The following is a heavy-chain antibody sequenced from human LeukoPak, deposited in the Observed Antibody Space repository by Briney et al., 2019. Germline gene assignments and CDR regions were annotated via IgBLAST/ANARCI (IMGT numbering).Heavy chain of an antibody. J-gene: IGHJ4*02. V-gene: IGHV4-59*08. Sequence: SETLSLTCTVSGGSIRSLYWNWIRQPPGKGLEWIGYIYYSGSTNYNPSLKSRVTISVDTSKNQFSLKLSSVTAADTAVYYCARRGLYGSGSYYNYDYWGQGTLVTVSS. CDR1: GGSIRSLY. CDR3: ARRGLYGSGSYYNYDY. D-gene: IGHD3-10*01. CDR2: IYYSGST.